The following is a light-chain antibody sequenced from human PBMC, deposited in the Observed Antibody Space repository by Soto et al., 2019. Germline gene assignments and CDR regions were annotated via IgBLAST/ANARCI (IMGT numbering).Light chain of an antibody. CDR3: AAWDYSLSAYV. Sequence: QSVLTQPPSASGTPGQRVTISCSGSSSNIGSNTVNWYQHLPGTAPKLLIYTNSRRPSGVPDRFSGSKSGTSASLTISGPQSEDEAFYYCAAWDYSLSAYVFGTGTKVTVL. J-gene: IGLJ1*01. CDR1: SSNIGSNT. CDR2: TNS. V-gene: IGLV1-44*01.